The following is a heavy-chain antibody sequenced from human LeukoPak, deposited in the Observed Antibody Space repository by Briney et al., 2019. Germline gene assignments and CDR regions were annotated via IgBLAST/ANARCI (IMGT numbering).Heavy chain of an antibody. V-gene: IGHV3-21*01. J-gene: IGHJ4*02. CDR3: ATVPRYALCY. CDR2: IDSSSDYR. Sequence: GGCLRLSCAASGFTFSSYELNWVRQAPGTGLEWVSSIDSSSDYRYYVDSVKGRFTIYRDNAKNSLYLQMNSLRAEDTAVYYCATVPRYALCYWGQGTLVTVSS. D-gene: IGHD1-1*01. CDR1: GFTFSSYE.